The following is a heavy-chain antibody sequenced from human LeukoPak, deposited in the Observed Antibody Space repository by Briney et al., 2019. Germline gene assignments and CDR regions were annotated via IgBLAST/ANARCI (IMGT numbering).Heavy chain of an antibody. D-gene: IGHD3-22*01. CDR1: GITLSNYG. Sequence: GGSLRLSCAVSGITLSNYGMSWVRQAPGKGLEWVAGISDSGGSTNYADSVKGRFSISRDNPKNTLYLQMNSLRAEDTAVYFCARRGVVIRVILVGFHKEAFYFDSWGQGALVTVSS. V-gene: IGHV3-23*01. CDR3: ARRGVVIRVILVGFHKEAFYFDS. J-gene: IGHJ4*02. CDR2: ISDSGGST.